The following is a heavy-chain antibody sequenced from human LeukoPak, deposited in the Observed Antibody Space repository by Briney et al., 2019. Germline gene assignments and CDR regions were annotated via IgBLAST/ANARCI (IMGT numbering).Heavy chain of an antibody. D-gene: IGHD6-19*01. CDR2: ISGSGGST. CDR1: GFTFSSYA. V-gene: IGHV3-23*01. J-gene: IGHJ4*02. CDR3: AKGFYGYSSGWYFDY. Sequence: GGSLRLSCAASGFTFSSYAMSWVRQAPGKGLEWVSAISGSGGSTYYADSVKGRYTISRDNSKNTLYLQMNSLRAEDTAVYYCAKGFYGYSSGWYFDYWGQGTLVTVSS.